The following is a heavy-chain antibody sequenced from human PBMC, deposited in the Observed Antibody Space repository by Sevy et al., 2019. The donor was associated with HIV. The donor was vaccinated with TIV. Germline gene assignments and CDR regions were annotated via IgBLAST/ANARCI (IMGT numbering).Heavy chain of an antibody. CDR3: ARGGSGDYYYYGVDV. CDR1: GFTFRNFG. Sequence: GGSLRLSCVGXGFTFRNFGVHWLRQAPGKGLEWLSVVSYDGSSKYYVDSVKGRFIVSRDNSKNTLYLQMNSLRTEDTAVYYCARGGSGDYYYYGVDVXXXGTTVTVSS. CDR2: VSYDGSSK. V-gene: IGHV3-30*03. J-gene: IGHJ6*02. D-gene: IGHD3-10*01.